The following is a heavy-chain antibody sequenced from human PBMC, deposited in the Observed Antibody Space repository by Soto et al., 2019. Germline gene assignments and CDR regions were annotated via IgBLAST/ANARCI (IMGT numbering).Heavy chain of an antibody. CDR2: ISAYNGNT. Sequence: QVQLVQSGAEVKKPGASVKVSCKASGYTFTSYGISWVRQAPGQGLEWMGWISAYNGNTNYAQKLQGRVTMTTDTPASTAYMVLRCLRSDDTAVYCCARGLAAAGPFCSWGQGTLVTVSS. V-gene: IGHV1-18*01. CDR1: GYTFTSYG. J-gene: IGHJ5*02. CDR3: ARGLAAAGPFCS. D-gene: IGHD6-13*01.